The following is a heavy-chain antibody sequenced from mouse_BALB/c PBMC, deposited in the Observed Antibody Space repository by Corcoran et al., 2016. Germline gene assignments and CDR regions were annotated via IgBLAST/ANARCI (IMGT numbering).Heavy chain of an antibody. J-gene: IGHJ4*01. CDR3: ARNYGSGGYYAMDY. D-gene: IGHD1-1*01. V-gene: IGHV1-18*01. Sequence: EVQLQQSGPELVKPGASMKLSCKASGYSFTGYTMNWVKQSHGKNLEWIGLITPYNGGTSYNQKFKGKATLTVDKSSSTAYMELLSLTSEDSAVYYCARNYGSGGYYAMDYWGQGTSVTVSS. CDR2: ITPYNGGT. CDR1: GYSFTGYT.